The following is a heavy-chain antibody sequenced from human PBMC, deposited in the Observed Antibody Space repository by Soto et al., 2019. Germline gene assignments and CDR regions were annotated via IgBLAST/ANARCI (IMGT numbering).Heavy chain of an antibody. J-gene: IGHJ5*02. D-gene: IGHD6-13*01. CDR2: IIPILGIA. V-gene: IGHV1-69*04. CDR1: VCTFSSYT. CDR3: SRDLGSNWLQGWFDP. Sequence: SVKVSCKASVCTFSSYTISWVRHAPAQRLECMGRIIPILGIANYAQKFQGRVTINADKSTSTAYMELSSLRSEDSAVYYCSRDLGSNWLQGWFDPWGHGTLVTVSS.